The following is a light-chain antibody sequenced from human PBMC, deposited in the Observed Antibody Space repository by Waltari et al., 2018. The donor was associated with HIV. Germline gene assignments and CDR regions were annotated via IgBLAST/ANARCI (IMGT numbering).Light chain of an antibody. CDR1: QNIINN. V-gene: IGKV3-15*01. Sequence: EIVMTQSPATLPMSPGERATLSCRASQNIINNLAWYQQKPGQAPRLLIYAASTRATGIPARFSGSGYGTDFTLTISSLQSEDIAGYYCQQYNTWPLTFGGGTKVEIK. J-gene: IGKJ4*01. CDR3: QQYNTWPLT. CDR2: AAS.